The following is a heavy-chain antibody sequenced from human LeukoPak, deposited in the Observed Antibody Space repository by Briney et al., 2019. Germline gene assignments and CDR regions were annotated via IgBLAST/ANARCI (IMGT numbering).Heavy chain of an antibody. Sequence: GGSLRLSCAASGFTFSDYYMSWIRRAPGKGLEWVSYISSSGSTIYYADSVKGRFTISRDNAKNSLYLQMNSLRAEDTAVHYCARVGSPLYFDYWGQGTLVTVSS. CDR1: GFTFSDYY. CDR3: ARVGSPLYFDY. V-gene: IGHV3-11*01. J-gene: IGHJ4*02. CDR2: ISSSGSTI. D-gene: IGHD3-10*01.